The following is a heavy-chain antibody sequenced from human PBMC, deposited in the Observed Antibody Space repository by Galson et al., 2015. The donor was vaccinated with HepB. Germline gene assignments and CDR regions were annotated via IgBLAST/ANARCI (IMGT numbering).Heavy chain of an antibody. D-gene: IGHD5-18*01. Sequence: SLRLSCAASGFTFSDAWMSWVRQAPGKGLEWVGRIKRKADGGTTDYAAPVKGRFTISRDDSENTLFLQMNSLKTEDTGVYYCAREGYSYGYHAMDAWGQGTTVTVSS. J-gene: IGHJ6*02. CDR3: AREGYSYGYHAMDA. V-gene: IGHV3-15*01. CDR1: GFTFSDAW. CDR2: IKRKADGGTT.